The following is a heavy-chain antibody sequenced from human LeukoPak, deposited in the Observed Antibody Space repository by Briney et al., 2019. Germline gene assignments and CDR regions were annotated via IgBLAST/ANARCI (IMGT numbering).Heavy chain of an antibody. D-gene: IGHD2-2*01. Sequence: PGGSLRLSCAASGFTFSSYSMNWVRQAPGKGLEWVSSISSSSSYIYYADSVKGRFTISRDNAKNSLYLQMNSLRAEDTAVYYCARDLGYCSSTSCPFDYWGQGTLVTVSS. CDR1: GFTFSSYS. CDR3: ARDLGYCSSTSCPFDY. V-gene: IGHV3-21*01. CDR2: ISSSSSYI. J-gene: IGHJ4*02.